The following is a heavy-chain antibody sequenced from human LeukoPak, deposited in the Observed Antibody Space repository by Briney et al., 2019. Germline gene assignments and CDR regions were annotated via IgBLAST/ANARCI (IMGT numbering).Heavy chain of an antibody. CDR2: IHTSGST. Sequence: PGGSLRLSCAASGFTVSSNYMSWVRQAPGKGLEWVSVIHTSGSTYYADSVKGRFTISRDNSKNTLDLQMNSLRAEDTAVYYCARDVDTATDQINDYWGQGTLVTVSS. CDR3: ARDVDTATDQINDY. CDR1: GFTVSSNY. D-gene: IGHD5-18*01. J-gene: IGHJ4*02. V-gene: IGHV3-53*01.